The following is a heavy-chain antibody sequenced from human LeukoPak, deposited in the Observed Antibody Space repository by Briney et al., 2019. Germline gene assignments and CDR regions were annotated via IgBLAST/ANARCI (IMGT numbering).Heavy chain of an antibody. CDR2: ISSSSSTI. Sequence: PGRSLRLACAASGFTVSSYSMNWGRQAPGKGRELVSYISSSSSTIYYAESVKGRFTISRDNASNSLYMQMNSVRDEDTAVYYCARVYYGSGNNWFDPWGQGTLVTVSS. J-gene: IGHJ5*02. CDR3: ARVYYGSGNNWFDP. CDR1: GFTVSSYS. D-gene: IGHD3-10*01. V-gene: IGHV3-48*02.